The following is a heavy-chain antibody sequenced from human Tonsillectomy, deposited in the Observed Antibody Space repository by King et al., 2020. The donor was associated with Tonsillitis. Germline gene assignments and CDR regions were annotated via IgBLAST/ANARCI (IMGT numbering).Heavy chain of an antibody. V-gene: IGHV1-3*01. CDR2: INARNGNT. CDR3: ARDYYDRSAYYL. Sequence: QSQLVQSGAEVKKPGASLNVSCKASGYTFTNYAIHWVRQAPGHRLEWMGGINARNGNTNYSQNLQGRLTITSDTSARTAFMELSSLSSEDTAVYYCARDYYDRSAYYLWGQGTLVTVSS. CDR1: GYTFTNYA. D-gene: IGHD3-22*01. J-gene: IGHJ4*02.